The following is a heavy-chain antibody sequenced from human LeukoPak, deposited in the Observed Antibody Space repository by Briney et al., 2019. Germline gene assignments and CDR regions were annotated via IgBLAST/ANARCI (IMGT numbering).Heavy chain of an antibody. CDR2: ISSSGSTI. V-gene: IGHV3-48*03. J-gene: IGHJ4*02. Sequence: GGSLRLSCAASGFTFSRYEMNWVRQAPGKGLEWVSYISSSGSTIYYADSVKGRFTISRDNAKNSLYLQMNSLRAEDTVVYYCARGGRDGYDFDYWGEGTLVTVSS. CDR3: ARGGRDGYDFDY. CDR1: GFTFSRYE. D-gene: IGHD5-12*01.